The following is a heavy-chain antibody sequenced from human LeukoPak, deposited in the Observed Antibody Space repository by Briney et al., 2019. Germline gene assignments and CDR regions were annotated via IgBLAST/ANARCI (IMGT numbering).Heavy chain of an antibody. V-gene: IGHV1-69*04. CDR3: ATARDSSSWYN. CDR2: IIPILGIA. D-gene: IGHD6-13*01. Sequence: SVKVSCKASGGTFSSYAISWVRQAPGQGLEWMGRIIPILGIANYAQKFQGRVTITANKSTSTAYMELSSLRSEDTAVYYCATARDSSSWYNWGQGTLVTVSS. CDR1: GGTFSSYA. J-gene: IGHJ4*02.